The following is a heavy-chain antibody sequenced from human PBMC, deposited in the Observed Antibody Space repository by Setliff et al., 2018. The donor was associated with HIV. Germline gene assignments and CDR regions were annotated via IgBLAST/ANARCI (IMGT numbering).Heavy chain of an antibody. CDR3: ARTGYAFDL. V-gene: IGHV4-4*08. CDR2: IHTSGST. J-gene: IGHJ3*01. CDR1: GGSMNENH. Sequence: SCTVSGGSMNENHWSWIRQSPGKGLEWIAYIHTSGSTYFNPSFVSRVTISIDSSENQFSLKLRSLTAADTAVYFCARTGYAFDLWGPGTMVTVSS.